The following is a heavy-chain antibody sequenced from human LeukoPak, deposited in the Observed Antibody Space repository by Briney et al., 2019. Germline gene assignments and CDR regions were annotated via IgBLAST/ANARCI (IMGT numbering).Heavy chain of an antibody. CDR2: IYHSGST. CDR3: AREFGQLWSYFDY. D-gene: IGHD5-18*01. J-gene: IGHJ4*02. Sequence: SGTLSLTCAASGGSISSSNWWSWVRQPPGKGLEWIGEIYHSGSTSYNSSLKSRVTISVDKSKNQFSLKLSSVTAADTAVYYCAREFGQLWSYFDYWGQGTLVTVSS. CDR1: GGSISSSNW. V-gene: IGHV4-4*02.